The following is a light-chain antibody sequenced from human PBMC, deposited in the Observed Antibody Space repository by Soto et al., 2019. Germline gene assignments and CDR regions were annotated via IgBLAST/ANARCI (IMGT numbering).Light chain of an antibody. V-gene: IGKV3-15*01. CDR1: QSVSSN. Sequence: EIVMTQSPATLSVSPGERVTLSCRASQSVSSNLAWYQQKPGQAPRLLIYSASTRATGTPARFSGSGSGTEFTLAITSLQSEDFAVYFCQQYVIWPPTFTFGQGTKLEIK. CDR2: SAS. J-gene: IGKJ2*01. CDR3: QQYVIWPPTFT.